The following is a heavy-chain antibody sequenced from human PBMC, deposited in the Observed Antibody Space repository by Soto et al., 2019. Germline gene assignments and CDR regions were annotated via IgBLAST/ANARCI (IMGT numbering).Heavy chain of an antibody. CDR2: ISGSGGST. J-gene: IGHJ6*02. CDR3: AKDSYYDSSGYYYAYYYYGMDV. CDR1: GFTFSSYA. Sequence: GGSLRLSCAASGFTFSSYAMSWVRQAPGKGLEWVSAISGSGGSTYYADSVKGRFTISRDNSKNTLYLQMNSLRAEDTAVYYCAKDSYYDSSGYYYAYYYYGMDVWGQGTTVTVSS. V-gene: IGHV3-23*01. D-gene: IGHD3-22*01.